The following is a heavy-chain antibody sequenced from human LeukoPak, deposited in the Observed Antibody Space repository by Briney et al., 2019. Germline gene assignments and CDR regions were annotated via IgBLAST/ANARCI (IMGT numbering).Heavy chain of an antibody. D-gene: IGHD6-6*01. CDR3: ASLYSSSSDY. Sequence: GGSLRLSCAASGFTVSSTYMSWVRQAPGKGLEWVSAIYRDGGTNYADSVGGRFTISRDNSKNTLYLQMSSLRAEDTAVYYCASLYSSSSDYWGQGTLVTVSS. V-gene: IGHV3-66*01. CDR2: IYRDGGT. J-gene: IGHJ4*02. CDR1: GFTVSSTY.